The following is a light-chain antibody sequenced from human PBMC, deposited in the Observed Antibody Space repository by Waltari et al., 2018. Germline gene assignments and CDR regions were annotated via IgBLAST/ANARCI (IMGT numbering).Light chain of an antibody. J-gene: IGLJ3*02. CDR3: LLYMGSGIWV. V-gene: IGLV8-61*01. CDR2: KGN. CDR1: SGLISTTYY. Sequence: QTVVTPEQSMSVSPGGTVTLNCALSSGLISTTYYARCDHQSPGQPPRPLVYKGNSRSSGVPDRFSGSILGNTAVLTITGAQADDESDYYCLLYMGSGIWVFGGGTRLTVL.